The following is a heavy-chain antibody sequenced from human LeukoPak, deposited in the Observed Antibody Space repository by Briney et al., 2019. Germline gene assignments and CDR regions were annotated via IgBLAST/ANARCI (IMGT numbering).Heavy chain of an antibody. CDR3: ARVRYPTQRRVLSAVTIPTAGAFDV. CDR1: GGSFSNYY. V-gene: IGHV4-34*01. Sequence: SETLSLTCAVYGGSFSNYYWSWIRQPPGKGLEWIGDIYHTGSTTYNPSLKSRLTISVDTSKKQFSLSLMSVTAADTAVYYCARVRYPTQRRVLSAVTIPTAGAFDVWGQGTLITVSS. D-gene: IGHD4-17*01. CDR2: IYHTGST. J-gene: IGHJ3*01.